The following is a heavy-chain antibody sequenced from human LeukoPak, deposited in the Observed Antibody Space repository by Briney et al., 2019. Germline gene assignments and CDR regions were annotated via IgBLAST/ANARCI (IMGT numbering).Heavy chain of an antibody. CDR3: AKLVDIAEAKGLDY. CDR2: ISGSGGST. Sequence: PGGSLRLSCAASGFTFSSYAMSWVRQAPGKGLEWVSAISGSGGSTYYADSVKGRFTISRDNSKNTLYLQMNSLRAGDTAVYFCAKLVDIAEAKGLDYWGQGTLVTVSS. D-gene: IGHD5-12*01. CDR1: GFTFSSYA. V-gene: IGHV3-23*01. J-gene: IGHJ4*02.